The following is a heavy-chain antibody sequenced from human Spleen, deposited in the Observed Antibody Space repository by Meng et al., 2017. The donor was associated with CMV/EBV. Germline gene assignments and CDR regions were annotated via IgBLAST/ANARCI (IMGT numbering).Heavy chain of an antibody. CDR3: ARDSPAVAFNRWLDP. J-gene: IGHJ5*02. CDR1: GYTFTNFG. CDR2: ISGYNGNV. Sequence: GYTFTNFGISWVRQAPGQGLEWMGWISGYNGNVKYAKEFQGRVTMTADTSTSIAYMEVRRLRSDDTAVYYCARDSPAVAFNRWLDPWGQETLVTVSS. V-gene: IGHV1-18*01. D-gene: IGHD6-19*01.